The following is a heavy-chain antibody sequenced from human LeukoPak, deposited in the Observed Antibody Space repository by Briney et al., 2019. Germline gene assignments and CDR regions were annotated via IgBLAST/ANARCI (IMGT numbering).Heavy chain of an antibody. D-gene: IGHD6-13*01. Sequence: PGGSLRLSCAASGFTFSSYAVSWVRQAPGKGLEWVSAISGSGGSTYYADSVKGRFTISRDNSKNTLYLQMNSLRAEDTAVYYCASYSSSWYMFFDYWGQGTLVTVSS. J-gene: IGHJ4*02. V-gene: IGHV3-23*01. CDR3: ASYSSSWYMFFDY. CDR1: GFTFSSYA. CDR2: ISGSGGST.